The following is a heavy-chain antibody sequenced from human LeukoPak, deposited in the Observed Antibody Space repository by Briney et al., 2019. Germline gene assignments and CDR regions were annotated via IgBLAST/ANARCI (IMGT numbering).Heavy chain of an antibody. D-gene: IGHD6-6*01. V-gene: IGHV1-46*01. CDR3: ARTAARRFDY. Sequence: AASVKVSCKASGYTFPSYFMHWVRQAPGQGLEWMGIINPTGGSTTYAQKFQGRVTMTRDTSTSTVYMELSSLRSDDTAVYYCARTAARRFDYWGQGTLVTVSS. J-gene: IGHJ4*02. CDR2: INPTGGST. CDR1: GYTFPSYF.